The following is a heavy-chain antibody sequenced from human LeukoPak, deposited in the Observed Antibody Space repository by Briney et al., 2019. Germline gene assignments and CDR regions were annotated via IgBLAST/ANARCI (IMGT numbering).Heavy chain of an antibody. CDR2: INGGGSST. V-gene: IGHV3-23*01. CDR3: AKGKATGLYDAFDI. J-gene: IGHJ3*02. D-gene: IGHD1-1*01. Sequence: GGSLSLSCAASGFTFSSYAMNWVRQAPGKGLEWVSAINGGGSSTYYAGSVKGRFTISRDSSKNTLYLQMNSLRAEDTAVYYCAKGKATGLYDAFDIWGQGTMVTVSS. CDR1: GFTFSSYA.